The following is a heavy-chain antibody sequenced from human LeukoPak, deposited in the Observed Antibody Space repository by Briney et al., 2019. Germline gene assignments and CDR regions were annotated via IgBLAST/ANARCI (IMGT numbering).Heavy chain of an antibody. J-gene: IGHJ4*02. CDR2: ISSGSGYI. CDR1: GFTFSSYS. Sequence: PGGSLRLSCAASGFTFSSYSMNWVRQAPGKGLEWVSSISSGSGYIYYADSVKGRFTISRDNAKNSLYLQMNSLRAEDTAVYYCAKVESDLSSSWYDFDYWAQGPLVTVSS. D-gene: IGHD6-13*01. CDR3: AKVESDLSSSWYDFDY. V-gene: IGHV3-21*04.